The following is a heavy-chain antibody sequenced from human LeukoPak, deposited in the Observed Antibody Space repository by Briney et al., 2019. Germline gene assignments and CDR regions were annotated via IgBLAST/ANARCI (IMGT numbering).Heavy chain of an antibody. Sequence: SETMSLTSTVSGGLLSSGRNYWSWILQPPGKRLEWIGYIYYRDSANYNPSRISLVTISLETSKNLFFMTLSSVTAADTAVYYCARVEGSCRGAGCYPFSFDDWGQGNLVTVSS. V-gene: IGHV4-61*01. CDR2: IYYRDSA. CDR1: GGLLSSGRNY. CDR3: ARVEGSCRGAGCYPFSFDD. D-gene: IGHD2-15*01. J-gene: IGHJ4*02.